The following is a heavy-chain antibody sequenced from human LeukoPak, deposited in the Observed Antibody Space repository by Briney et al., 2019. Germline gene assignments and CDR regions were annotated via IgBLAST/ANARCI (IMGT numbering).Heavy chain of an antibody. CDR2: INHSGST. CDR1: GGSFSGYY. J-gene: IGHJ6*02. CDR3: ASDYYYYGMDV. V-gene: IGHV4-34*01. Sequence: KPSETLSLTCAVYGGSFSGYYWSWIRQPPGKGLEWIGEINHSGSTNYNPSLKSRVTISVDTSKNQFSLKLSSVTAADTAVYYCASDYYYYGMDVWGQGTTVTVSS.